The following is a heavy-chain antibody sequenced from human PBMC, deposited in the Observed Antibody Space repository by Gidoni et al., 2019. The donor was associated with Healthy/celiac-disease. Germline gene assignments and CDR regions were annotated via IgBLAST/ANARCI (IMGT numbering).Heavy chain of an antibody. CDR3: AREISYSNGGNWFDP. CDR2: IYYSGST. Sequence: QVQLQESGPGLVKPSQTLSLTCTVPGGSISSGGSYWSWIRQHPGKGLEWIGYIYYSGSTYYNPSLKSRVTISVDTSKNQFSLKLSSVTAADTAVYYCAREISYSNGGNWFDPWGQGTLVTVSS. V-gene: IGHV4-31*03. D-gene: IGHD4-4*01. J-gene: IGHJ5*02. CDR1: GGSISSGGSY.